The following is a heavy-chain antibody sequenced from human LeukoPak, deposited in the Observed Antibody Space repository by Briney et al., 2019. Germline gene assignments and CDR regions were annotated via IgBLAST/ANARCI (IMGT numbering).Heavy chain of an antibody. CDR3: ARVRGGWFLDY. J-gene: IGHJ4*02. Sequence: GGSLRLSCAASGFTFSTYWMSWVRQAPGKGLEWVANIKEDGSEKYYVDSVKGRFTISRDNAKNSLYLQMNSLRAEDTAVYYCARVRGGWFLDYWGQGTLVTVSS. CDR2: IKEDGSEK. V-gene: IGHV3-7*05. CDR1: GFTFSTYW. D-gene: IGHD6-19*01.